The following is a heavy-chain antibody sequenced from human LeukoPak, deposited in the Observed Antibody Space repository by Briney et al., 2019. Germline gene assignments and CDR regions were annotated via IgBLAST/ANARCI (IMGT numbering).Heavy chain of an antibody. CDR1: GYSFISYW. D-gene: IGHD3-22*01. CDR2: IYPGDSDT. Sequence: GESLKISCKGSGYSFISYWIGWVRQMPGKGLEWMGIIYPGDSDTRYSPSFQGQVTISADKSISTAYLQWNSLKASGTAMYYCARRGHYYDSSGYLRPDAFDIWGQGTMVTVSS. CDR3: ARRGHYYDSSGYLRPDAFDI. J-gene: IGHJ3*02. V-gene: IGHV5-51*01.